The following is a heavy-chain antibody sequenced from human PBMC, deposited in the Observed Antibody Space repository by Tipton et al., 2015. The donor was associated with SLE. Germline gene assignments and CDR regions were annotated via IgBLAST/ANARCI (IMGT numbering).Heavy chain of an antibody. CDR2: ICNSVNI. CDR1: GGSGNSITSHY. CDR3: GTIDYTTSPDIH. J-gene: IGHJ4*02. D-gene: IGHD2-2*02. V-gene: IGHV4-59*11. Sequence: TLSLTCTVSGGSGNSITSHYWSWIRQPPGKGLEWIGYICNSVNINYIPSLKSRVTISADTSKNQFSLRLNSVTAADTAVYYCGTIDYTTSPDIHWGQGTLVTVSS.